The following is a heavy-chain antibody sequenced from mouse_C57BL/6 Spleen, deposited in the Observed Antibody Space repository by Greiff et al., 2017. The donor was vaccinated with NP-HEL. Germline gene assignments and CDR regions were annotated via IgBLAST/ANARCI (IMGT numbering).Heavy chain of an antibody. J-gene: IGHJ2*01. Sequence: VQLQQSGPELVKPGASVKISCKASGYAFSSSWMNWVKQRPGKGLEWIGRIYPGDGDTNYNGKFKGKATLTADKSSSTAYMQLSSLTSEDSAVYFCARWGITTVGSFDYWGQGTTLTVSS. CDR3: ARWGITTVGSFDY. CDR1: GYAFSSSW. V-gene: IGHV1-82*01. D-gene: IGHD1-1*01. CDR2: IYPGDGDT.